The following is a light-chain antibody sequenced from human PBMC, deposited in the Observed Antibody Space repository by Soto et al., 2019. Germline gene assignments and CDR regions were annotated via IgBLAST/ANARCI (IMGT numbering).Light chain of an antibody. V-gene: IGLV1-40*01. CDR1: SSNIGAGYD. CDR3: QSYDSSLSGVA. CDR2: GNS. J-gene: IGLJ2*01. Sequence: QSALTQPASVSGAPGQRVTISCTGSSSNIGAGYDVHWYQQLPGTAPKLLIYGNSNRPSGVPDRFSGSKSGTSASLAITGLQAEDEADYYCQSYDSSLSGVAFGGGTKLTVL.